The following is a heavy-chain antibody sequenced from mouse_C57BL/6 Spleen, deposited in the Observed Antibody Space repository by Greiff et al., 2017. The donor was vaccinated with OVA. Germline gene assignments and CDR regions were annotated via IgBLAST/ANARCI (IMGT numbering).Heavy chain of an antibody. CDR2: IYPGDGDT. V-gene: IGHV1-82*01. J-gene: IGHJ2*01. CDR1: GYAFSSSW. CDR3: ATSYYSNCDY. D-gene: IGHD2-5*01. Sequence: QVQLKQSGPELVKPGASVKISCKASGYAFSSSWMNWVKQRPGKGLEWIGRIYPGDGDTNYNGKFKGKATLTADKSSSTAYMQLSSLTSEDSAVYFCATSYYSNCDYWGQGTTLTVSS.